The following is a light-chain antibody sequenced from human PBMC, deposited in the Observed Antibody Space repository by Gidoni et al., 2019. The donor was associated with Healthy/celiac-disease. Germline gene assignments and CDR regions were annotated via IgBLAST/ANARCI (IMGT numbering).Light chain of an antibody. CDR2: AAS. CDR3: QQSYSTFNT. CDR1: QSISSY. Sequence: DIQMTQSPSSLSASVGDRVTITCRASQSISSYLNWYQQKPGKAPKLLIYAASSLQSGVPSRFSGSGSGTDFTLTISSLQPEDFATYYCQQSYSTFNTFGQXTKLEIK. V-gene: IGKV1-39*01. J-gene: IGKJ2*01.